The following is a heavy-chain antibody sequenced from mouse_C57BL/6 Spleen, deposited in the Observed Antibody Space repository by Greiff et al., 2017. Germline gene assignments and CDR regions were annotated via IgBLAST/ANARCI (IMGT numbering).Heavy chain of an antibody. CDR2: IDPENGDT. Sequence: VQLKESGAELVRPGASVKLSCTASGFNIKDDYMHWVKQRPEQGLEWIGWIDPENGDTEYASKFQGKATITADTSSNTAYLQLSSLTSEDTAVYYCTTRQLRLRAYWGQGTLVTVSA. CDR1: GFNIKDDY. D-gene: IGHD3-2*02. J-gene: IGHJ3*01. CDR3: TTRQLRLRAY. V-gene: IGHV14-4*01.